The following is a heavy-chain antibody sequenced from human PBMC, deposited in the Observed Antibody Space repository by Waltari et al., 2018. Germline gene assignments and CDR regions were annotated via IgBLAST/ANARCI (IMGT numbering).Heavy chain of an antibody. J-gene: IGHJ6*02. CDR3: ARAIVVVPAANYYYYYGMDV. Sequence: QVQLQESGPGLVKPSETLSLTCAVSGYSISSGYYWGWIRQPPGKGLEWIGSIYHSGGTYYNPYLKSRVTISVDTSKNQFSLKLSSVTAADTAVYYCARAIVVVPAANYYYYYGMDVWGQGTTVTVSS. CDR2: IYHSGGT. CDR1: GYSISSGYY. D-gene: IGHD2-2*01. V-gene: IGHV4-38-2*01.